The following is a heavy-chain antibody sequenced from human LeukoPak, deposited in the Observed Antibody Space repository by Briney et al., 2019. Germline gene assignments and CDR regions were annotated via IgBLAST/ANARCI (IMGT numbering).Heavy chain of an antibody. D-gene: IGHD1-26*01. CDR1: GGSISSYY. CDR2: IYYSGST. V-gene: IGHV4-59*01. J-gene: IGHJ4*02. Sequence: SETLSLTCTVSGGSISSYYWSWIRQPPGKGLEWIGYIYYSGSTNFNPSLKSRVTISVNTSKNRFSLKLNSVTAADTAVYFCARDSGTYRHFDYWGQGTLVTVSS. CDR3: ARDSGTYRHFDY.